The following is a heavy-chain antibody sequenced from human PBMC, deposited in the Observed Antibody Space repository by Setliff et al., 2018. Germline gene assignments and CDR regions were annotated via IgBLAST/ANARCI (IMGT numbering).Heavy chain of an antibody. CDR2: IYYSGST. CDR3: AGRRLDYGGNLGAFDI. D-gene: IGHD4-17*01. Sequence: SETLSLTCTVPGGSISSHYWSWIRQPPGKGLEWIGSIYYSGSTNYNPSLKSRVTISVDTSKNQFSLKLSSVTAADTAVYYCAGRRLDYGGNLGAFDIWGQGTMVTVSS. J-gene: IGHJ3*02. CDR1: GGSISSHY. V-gene: IGHV4-59*11.